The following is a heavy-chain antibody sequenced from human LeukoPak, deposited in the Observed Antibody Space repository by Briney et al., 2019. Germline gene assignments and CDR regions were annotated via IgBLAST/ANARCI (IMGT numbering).Heavy chain of an antibody. CDR2: IYTSGST. V-gene: IGHV4-4*07. CDR3: ARDLCTNGVCYDAFDI. J-gene: IGHJ3*02. CDR1: GGSISSYY. Sequence: SETLSLTCTVSGGSISSYYWSWIRQPAGKGLEWIGRIYTSGSTNYNPSLKSRVTISVDTSKNQFSLKLSSVTAADTAVYYCARDLCTNGVCYDAFDIWGQGTMVNVSS. D-gene: IGHD2-8*01.